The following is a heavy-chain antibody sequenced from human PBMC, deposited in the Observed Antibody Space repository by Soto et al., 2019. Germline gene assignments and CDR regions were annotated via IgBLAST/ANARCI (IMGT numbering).Heavy chain of an antibody. CDR1: GFSLSNAGLG. D-gene: IGHD6-13*01. CDR2: IFSNDEK. V-gene: IGHV2-26*04. CDR3: ASTYSTSWYWFAP. J-gene: IGHJ5*02. Sequence: QVTVKESGPVLVKPTETLTLTCTVSGFSLSNAGLGVSWIRQPPGKALEWLAHIFSNDEKSYSTSLKSRLTTSXDXXTSQVVLTMTNMDPVDTATYYCASTYSTSWYWFAPWGQGTLVTVSS.